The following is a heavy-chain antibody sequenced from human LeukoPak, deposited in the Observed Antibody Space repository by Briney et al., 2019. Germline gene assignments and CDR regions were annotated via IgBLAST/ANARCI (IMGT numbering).Heavy chain of an antibody. CDR1: GGSISNTNW. CDR3: SRENGAFSPFGY. CDR2: ISITGLT. D-gene: IGHD2-8*01. J-gene: IGHJ4*02. Sequence: TSETLSLTCGVSGGSISNTNWWSWVRPPPGQGLEWIGEISITGLTHYNPSLESRVTVSLDKPKNQLSLNLTSVTAADTAVYYCSRENGAFSPFGYWGQGTLVTVLS. V-gene: IGHV4-4*02.